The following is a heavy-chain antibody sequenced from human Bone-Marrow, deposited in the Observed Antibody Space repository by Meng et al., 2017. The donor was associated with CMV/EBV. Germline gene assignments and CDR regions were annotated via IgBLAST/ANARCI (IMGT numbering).Heavy chain of an antibody. D-gene: IGHD3-16*01. V-gene: IGHV3-53*01. CDR1: GFTVSSNY. J-gene: IGHJ6*02. CDR2: IYSGGST. Sequence: GGSLRLSCAASGFTVSSNYMSWVRQAPGKGLEWVSVIYSGGSTYYADSVKGRFTISRDNAKNSLYLQMNSLRAEDTAVYYCARYPFGGEYYGMDVWGQGTTVTVSS. CDR3: ARYPFGGEYYGMDV.